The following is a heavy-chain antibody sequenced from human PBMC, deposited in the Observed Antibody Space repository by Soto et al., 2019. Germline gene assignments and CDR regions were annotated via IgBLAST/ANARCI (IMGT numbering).Heavy chain of an antibody. CDR2: ISSSSSTI. J-gene: IGHJ4*02. V-gene: IGHV3-48*01. Sequence: GGSLRLSCAASGSTFSTYSMNWVRQAPGKGLEWVSYISSSSSTIYYADSVKGRFTISRDNAKNSLYLQMNSLRAEDTAVYYCASAILWVRGVPYDYWGQGTLVTVSS. CDR3: ASAILWVRGVPYDY. CDR1: GSTFSTYS. D-gene: IGHD3-10*01.